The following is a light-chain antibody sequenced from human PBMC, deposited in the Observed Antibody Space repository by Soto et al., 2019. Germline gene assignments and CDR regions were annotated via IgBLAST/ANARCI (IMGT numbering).Light chain of an antibody. Sequence: ETVLTQSPGTLSLSPGERATFSCRASQSVASNYVCWYQQRHGQAPRLLIYGASLRATGIPDRFSGSGSGTDFTLTISRLEAEDFAVYYCQQYGNSPQTFGQGTKVEI. J-gene: IGKJ1*01. CDR1: QSVASNY. CDR2: GAS. CDR3: QQYGNSPQT. V-gene: IGKV3-20*01.